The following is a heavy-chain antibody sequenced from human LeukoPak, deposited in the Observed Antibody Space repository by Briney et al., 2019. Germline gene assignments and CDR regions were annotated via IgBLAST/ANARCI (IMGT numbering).Heavy chain of an antibody. CDR2: IYNSGST. Sequence: SETLSLTCTVSGVSISIYYWSWIRQPPGKGLEWIGYIYNSGSTSYNPSLRSRATISADTSKNQFSLKLSSVTAADTAVYYCVRDRELNYWGQGTLVTVSS. CDR1: GVSISIYY. J-gene: IGHJ4*02. CDR3: VRDRELNY. D-gene: IGHD1-7*01. V-gene: IGHV4-59*01.